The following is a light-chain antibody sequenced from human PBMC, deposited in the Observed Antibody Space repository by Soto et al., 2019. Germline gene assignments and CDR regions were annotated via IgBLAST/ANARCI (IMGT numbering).Light chain of an antibody. J-gene: IGKJ4*02. CDR1: QSVSSY. CDR3: QQRSDWPGLT. CDR2: EAS. Sequence: EIVLTQSPATLSLSPGERATLSCRASQSVSSYLAWYQQKPGQAPRLLIYEASNRATGIPARFSGSGSGTDFTLTISSLEPEDFAVFYCQQRSDWPGLTFGGGTKVEIQ. V-gene: IGKV3-11*01.